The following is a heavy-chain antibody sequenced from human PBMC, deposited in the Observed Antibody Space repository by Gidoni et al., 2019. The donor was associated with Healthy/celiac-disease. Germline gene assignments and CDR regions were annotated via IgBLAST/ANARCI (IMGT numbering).Heavy chain of an antibody. CDR1: GGSISSGGYY. D-gene: IGHD1-26*01. CDR2: IYYSGST. V-gene: IGHV4-31*03. J-gene: IGHJ3*02. CDR3: ARTWELPHDAFDI. Sequence: QVQLQQSGPVLGKRAQTLSLTCTVSGGSISSGGYYWSWIRQHPGKGLEWIGYIYYSGSTYYNPSLKSRVTISVDTSKNQFSVKLSSVTAADTAVYYCARTWELPHDAFDIWGQGTMVTVSS.